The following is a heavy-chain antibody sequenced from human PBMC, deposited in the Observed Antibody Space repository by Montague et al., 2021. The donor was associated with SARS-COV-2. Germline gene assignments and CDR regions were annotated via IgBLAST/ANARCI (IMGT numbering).Heavy chain of an antibody. CDR3: ARDAYYFGPGRENHGAFDP. J-gene: IGHJ5*02. D-gene: IGHD2/OR15-2a*01. Sequence: SETLSLTCSVSGDSITPYGDSIGGYFWSWIRQPAGKGLEWIGRIHANGNFDYNPSLNSRVSMSMDTSKQEFSMGLISVTAADTAVYYCARDAYYFGPGRENHGAFDPRGQGILVTVSS. CDR1: GDSITPYGDSIGGYF. CDR2: IHANGNF. V-gene: IGHV4-4*07.